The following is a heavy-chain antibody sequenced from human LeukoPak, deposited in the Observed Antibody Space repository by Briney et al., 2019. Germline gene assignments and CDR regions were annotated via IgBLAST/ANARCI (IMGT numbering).Heavy chain of an antibody. J-gene: IGHJ4*02. CDR3: ARTVCSSTSCWFDY. CDR2: IYYSGST. V-gene: IGHV4-59*01. Sequence: KPSETLSLPCTVSGGSISSYYWSWIRQPPGKGLEWIGYIYYSGSTNYNPSLKSRVTIPVDTSKNQFSLKLSSVTAADTAVYYCARTVCSSTSCWFDYWGQGTLVTVSS. CDR1: GGSISSYY. D-gene: IGHD2-2*01.